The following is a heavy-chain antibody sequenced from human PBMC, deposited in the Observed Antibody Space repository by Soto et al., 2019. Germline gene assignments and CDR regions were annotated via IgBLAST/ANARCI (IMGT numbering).Heavy chain of an antibody. CDR1: GFTFRSYS. Sequence: XGSLGLSWAAYGFTFRSYSMNGVRQAPGKGLEWVSYISSSNRTINYADSVKGRFIISRDNAKHSLYLQMHSLRDEDTAVYYCAREGWPLLQTGMDVWGQGTTVTVSS. CDR3: AREGWPLLQTGMDV. D-gene: IGHD2-15*01. V-gene: IGHV3-48*02. CDR2: ISSSNRTI. J-gene: IGHJ6*02.